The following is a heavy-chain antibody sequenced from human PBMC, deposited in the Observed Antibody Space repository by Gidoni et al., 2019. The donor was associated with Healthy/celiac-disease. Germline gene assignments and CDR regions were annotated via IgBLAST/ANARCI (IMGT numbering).Heavy chain of an antibody. CDR3: ASWGGSGSYYNLDY. V-gene: IGHV4-34*01. J-gene: IGHJ4*02. Sequence: QVQLQQWGAGLLKPSETLSLTCAVYGWSFSGYYWSWIRQPPGKGLEWIGEINHSGSTNYNPSLKSRVTISVDTSKNQFSLKLSSVTAADTAVYYCASWGGSGSYYNLDYWGQGTLVTVSS. D-gene: IGHD3-10*01. CDR2: INHSGST. CDR1: GWSFSGYY.